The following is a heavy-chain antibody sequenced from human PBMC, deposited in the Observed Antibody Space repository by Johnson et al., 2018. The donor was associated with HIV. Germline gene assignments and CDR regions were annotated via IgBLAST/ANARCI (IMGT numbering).Heavy chain of an antibody. V-gene: IGHV3-20*04. J-gene: IGHJ3*02. CDR3: AREPGLVAAFDI. Sequence: VQLVESGGGVVRPGGSLRLSCAASGFTFDDYGMSWVRQAPGKGLEWVSGISLNSGSIGYADSVKGRFTISRDNSKNTLYLQMNSLRAEDTAVYYCAREPGLVAAFDIWGQGTMVTVSS. D-gene: IGHD6-19*01. CDR2: ISLNSGSI. CDR1: GFTFDDYG.